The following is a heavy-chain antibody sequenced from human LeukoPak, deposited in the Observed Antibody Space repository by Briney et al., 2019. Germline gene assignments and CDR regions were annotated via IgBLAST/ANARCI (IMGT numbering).Heavy chain of an antibody. Sequence: SETLSLTCTVSGYSISSGYYWGWIRQPPGKGLEWIGSIYHRGSTYYNPSLKSRVTISVDTSKNQFSLKLSSVTAADTAVYYCARGGDPYYYDSSGYYYFDYWGQGTLVTVSS. CDR2: IYHRGST. CDR3: ARGGDPYYYDSSGYYYFDY. V-gene: IGHV4-38-2*02. D-gene: IGHD3-22*01. CDR1: GYSISSGYY. J-gene: IGHJ4*02.